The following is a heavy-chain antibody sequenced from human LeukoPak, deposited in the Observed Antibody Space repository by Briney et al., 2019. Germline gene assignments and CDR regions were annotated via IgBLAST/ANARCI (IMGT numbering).Heavy chain of an antibody. D-gene: IGHD2-8*01. CDR2: TRNKANSYTT. CDR1: GFTFSDHY. Sequence: GGSLRLSCAASGFTFSDHYMDWVRQAPGKGLEWVGRTRNKANSYTTEYAATVKGRFTISRDDSKNSLYLQMNSLKTEDTAVYYCARASMVPLYNWFDPWGQGTLVTVSS. CDR3: ARASMVPLYNWFDP. V-gene: IGHV3-72*01. J-gene: IGHJ5*02.